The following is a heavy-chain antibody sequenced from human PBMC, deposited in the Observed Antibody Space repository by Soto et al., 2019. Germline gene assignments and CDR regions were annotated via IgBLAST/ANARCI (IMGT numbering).Heavy chain of an antibody. CDR1: GRTFSSYA. CDR2: IIPIFGTA. Sequence: QVQLVQSGAEVKKPGSSVKVSCKASGRTFSSYAISWVRQAPGQGLEWMGGIIPIFGTANYAQKFQGRVTITADESTSTAYMELSSLRSEDTAVYYCAAPITIFGVTRTYGMDVWGQGTTVTVSS. J-gene: IGHJ6*02. CDR3: AAPITIFGVTRTYGMDV. D-gene: IGHD3-3*01. V-gene: IGHV1-69*01.